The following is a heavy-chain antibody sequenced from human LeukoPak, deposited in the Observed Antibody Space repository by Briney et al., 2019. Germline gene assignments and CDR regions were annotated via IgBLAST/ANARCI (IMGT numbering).Heavy chain of an antibody. J-gene: IGHJ3*02. D-gene: IGHD4-17*01. Sequence: GGSLRLSCAASGFTVSSNYMSWVRQAPGKGLEGVSVIYSGGSTYYADSVKGRFTISRDNSKNTLYLQMNSLRAEDTAVYYCAREPYDYGDYDSVGAFDIWGQGTMVTVSS. CDR2: IYSGGST. CDR1: GFTVSSNY. CDR3: AREPYDYGDYDSVGAFDI. V-gene: IGHV3-53*01.